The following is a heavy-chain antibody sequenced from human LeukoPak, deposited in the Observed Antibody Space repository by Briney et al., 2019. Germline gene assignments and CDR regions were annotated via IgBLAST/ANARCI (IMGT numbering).Heavy chain of an antibody. Sequence: GASVKVSCKASGYTFTSYGISWVRQAPGQGLEWMGWINPNSGGTNYAQKFQGRVTMTRDTSISTAYMELSRLRSDDTAVYYCARVRGSSTSGMDVWGQGTTVTVSS. CDR2: INPNSGGT. D-gene: IGHD3-16*01. J-gene: IGHJ6*02. CDR3: ARVRGSSTSGMDV. CDR1: GYTFTSYG. V-gene: IGHV1-2*02.